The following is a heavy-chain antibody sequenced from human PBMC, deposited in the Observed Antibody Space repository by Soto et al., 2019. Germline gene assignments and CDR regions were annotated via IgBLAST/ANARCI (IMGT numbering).Heavy chain of an antibody. D-gene: IGHD3-22*01. CDR2: ISAYNGNT. V-gene: IGHV1-18*01. CDR3: ARGYYYDSSGYYSVYYYGMDV. CDR1: GYTFTSYG. Sequence: ASVKVSCKASGYTFTSYGISWVRQAPGQGLEWMGWISAYNGNTNYAQKLQGRVTITRDTSASTAYMELSSLRSEDTAVYYCARGYYYDSSGYYSVYYYGMDVWGQGTTVTVSS. J-gene: IGHJ6*02.